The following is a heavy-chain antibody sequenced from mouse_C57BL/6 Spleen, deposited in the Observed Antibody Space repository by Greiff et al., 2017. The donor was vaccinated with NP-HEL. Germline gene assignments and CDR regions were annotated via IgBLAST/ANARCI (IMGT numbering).Heavy chain of an antibody. J-gene: IGHJ1*03. V-gene: IGHV1-52*01. CDR1: GYTFTSYW. Sequence: QVQLHQPVAALLRPGSSVTLSCKSSGYTFTSYWMPLVKQSPIQGLEWIGNIDPSDSETHYNQKFKDKATLTVDKSSSTAYMQLSSLTSEDSAVYYCARSGGTDWYFDVWGTGTTVTVSS. CDR2: IDPSDSET. CDR3: ARSGGTDWYFDV. D-gene: IGHD4-1*01.